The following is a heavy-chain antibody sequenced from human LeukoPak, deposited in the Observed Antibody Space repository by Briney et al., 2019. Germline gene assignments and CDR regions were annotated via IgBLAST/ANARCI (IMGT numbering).Heavy chain of an antibody. CDR3: AKDRAAAPGYFDY. V-gene: IGHV3-9*01. CDR1: GSTFDDYA. CDR2: ISWNSGSI. Sequence: GGSLRLSCAASGSTFDDYAMHWVRHAPGKGLEWVSGISWNSGSIGYADSVKGRFTISRDNAKNSLYLQMNSLRAEDTALYYCAKDRAAAPGYFDYWGQGTLVTVSS. D-gene: IGHD6-13*01. J-gene: IGHJ4*02.